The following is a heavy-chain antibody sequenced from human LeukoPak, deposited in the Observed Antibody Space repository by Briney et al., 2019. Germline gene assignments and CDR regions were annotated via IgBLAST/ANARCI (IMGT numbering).Heavy chain of an antibody. V-gene: IGHV3-66*01. J-gene: IGHJ4*02. CDR1: GGSISSSSYY. CDR3: AKARRGSGWVFDY. Sequence: ETLSLTCTVSGGSISSSSYYWGWIRQPPGKGLEWVSLMYSDGRTSYADSVKGRFTISRDNSKNTLDLQMNTLRAEDTALYYCAKARRGSGWVFDYWGQGTLVTVSS. CDR2: MYSDGRT. D-gene: IGHD6-19*01.